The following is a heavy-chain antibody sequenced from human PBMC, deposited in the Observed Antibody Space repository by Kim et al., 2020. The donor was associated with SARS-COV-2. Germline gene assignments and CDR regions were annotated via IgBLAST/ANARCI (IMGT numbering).Heavy chain of an antibody. J-gene: IGHJ4*01. D-gene: IGHD5-12*01. CDR2: ISDGGTT. Sequence: SETLSLTCVVSGGSISSGTSWSWVRQSPGKGLDWIGEISDGGTTNYNPSLRGRLTMSVDKSNNQFSLKLNFVTAADTAMYYCARVGYGDY. V-gene: IGHV4-4*02. CDR3: ARVGYGDY. CDR1: GGSISSGTS.